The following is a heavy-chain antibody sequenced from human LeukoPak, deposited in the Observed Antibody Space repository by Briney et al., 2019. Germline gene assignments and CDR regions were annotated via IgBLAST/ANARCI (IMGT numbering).Heavy chain of an antibody. CDR3: ARVDCSSTRCYAGDWFDP. J-gene: IGHJ5*02. CDR2: IYYSGST. CDR1: AGSISSRSYY. D-gene: IGHD2-2*01. Sequence: KPSETLSLTCTVSAGSISSRSYYWGWIRQPPGKGLEWIGSIYYSGSTYYNPSLKSRVTISVDTSKNQFSLKLSSVTAADTAVYYCARVDCSSTRCYAGDWFDPWGQGTLVTVSS. V-gene: IGHV4-39*01.